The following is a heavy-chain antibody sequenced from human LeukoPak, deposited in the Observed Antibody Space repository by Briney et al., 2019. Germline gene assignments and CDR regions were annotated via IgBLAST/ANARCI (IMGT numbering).Heavy chain of an antibody. J-gene: IGHJ4*02. CDR2: IKSKTDGGTV. CDR3: ATYYYASSGYYYAYFDY. V-gene: IGHV3-15*01. CDR1: GFTVANAW. Sequence: PGGSLRLSCAVSGFTVANAWVSWVRQAPGKGLEWVGRIKSKTDGGTVDYAAPVKGRFTISRDDSKNTLYLQMNSLKTEDTAVYYCATYYYASSGYYYAYFDYWGQGTLVNVSS. D-gene: IGHD3-22*01.